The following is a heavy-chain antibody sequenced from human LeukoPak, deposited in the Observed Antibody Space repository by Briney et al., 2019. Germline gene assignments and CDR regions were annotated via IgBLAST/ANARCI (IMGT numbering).Heavy chain of an antibody. CDR3: ARDRSHTYTAMVKVPHYYGMDV. J-gene: IGHJ6*02. CDR2: INPNSGGT. V-gene: IGHV1-2*02. D-gene: IGHD5-18*01. CDR1: GYTFTGYY. Sequence: ASVKVSRKASGYTFTGYYMHWVRQAPGQGLEWMGWINPNSGGTNYAQKFQGRVTMTRDTSISTAYMELSRLRSDDTAVYYCARDRSHTYTAMVKVPHYYGMDVWGQGTTVTVSS.